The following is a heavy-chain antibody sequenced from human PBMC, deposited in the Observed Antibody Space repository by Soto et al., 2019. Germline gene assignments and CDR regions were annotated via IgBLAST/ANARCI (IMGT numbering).Heavy chain of an antibody. CDR2: FSGSGGST. CDR1: GFTFSSYA. Sequence: EVQLLESGGGLVQPGGSLSLSCAASGFTFSSYAMSWVRQAPGKGLEWVSAFSGSGGSTYYADSVKGRFTISRDNYKNTLDLQMISLRVEDTAVYYWAKAVITMVLGVIPWFDPWGQGPLVTVSS. CDR3: AKAVITMVLGVIPWFDP. V-gene: IGHV3-23*01. J-gene: IGHJ5*02. D-gene: IGHD3-10*01.